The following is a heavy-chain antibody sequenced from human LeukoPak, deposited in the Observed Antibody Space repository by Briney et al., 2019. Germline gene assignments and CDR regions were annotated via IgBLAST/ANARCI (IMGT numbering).Heavy chain of an antibody. J-gene: IGHJ4*02. CDR3: ARGVGVIYDSSGYYDY. V-gene: IGHV4-61*02. D-gene: IGHD3-22*01. CDR1: GGSISSGSYY. CDR2: IYTSGST. Sequence: PSQTLSLTCTVSGGSISSGSYYWGWIRQPAGKGLEWIGRIYTSGSTNYNPSLKSRVTISVDTSKNQFSLKLSSVTAADTAVYYCARGVGVIYDSSGYYDYWGQGTLVTVSS.